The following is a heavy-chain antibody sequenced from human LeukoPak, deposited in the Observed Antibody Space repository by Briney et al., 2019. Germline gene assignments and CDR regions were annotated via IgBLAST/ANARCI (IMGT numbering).Heavy chain of an antibody. V-gene: IGHV3-20*04. J-gene: IGHJ4*02. Sequence: GGSLRLSCAASGFTFDDYGMSWVRQAPGKGLEWVSGINWNGGSTGYADSVKGRFTISRDNAKNSLYLQMNSLRAEDTAFYYCARQNYDILTGPLYFFDYWGQGTLVTVSS. CDR2: INWNGGST. CDR1: GFTFDDYG. D-gene: IGHD3-9*01. CDR3: ARQNYDILTGPLYFFDY.